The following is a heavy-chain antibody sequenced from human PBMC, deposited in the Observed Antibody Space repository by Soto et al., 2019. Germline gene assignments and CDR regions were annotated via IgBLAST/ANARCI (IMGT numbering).Heavy chain of an antibody. CDR2: IIPIFGTA. J-gene: IGHJ3*02. CDR3: AREYDSPSGAFDI. Sequence: QVQLVQSGSEVKKPGSSVKVSCKASGGTFSRYAISWVRQAPGQGLEWMGGIIPIFGTAKYAQKFQGRVTITADESTSTAYMELSSLRSEDTAVYYCAREYDSPSGAFDIWGQGTMVTVSA. V-gene: IGHV1-69*01. CDR1: GGTFSRYA. D-gene: IGHD3-22*01.